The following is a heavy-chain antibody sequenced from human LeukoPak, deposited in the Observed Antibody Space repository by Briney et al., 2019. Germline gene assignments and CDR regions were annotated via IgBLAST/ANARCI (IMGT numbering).Heavy chain of an antibody. Sequence: GGSLRLSCAASGFTVSSNYMSWVRQAPGKGLEWVSVIYSGGSTYYADSVKGRFTISRDNSKNTLYLQMSSLRAEDTAVYYCAQLTRWLPDGMDVWGQGTTVTVSS. CDR2: IYSGGST. J-gene: IGHJ6*02. CDR1: GFTVSSNY. V-gene: IGHV3-66*01. D-gene: IGHD5-12*01. CDR3: AQLTRWLPDGMDV.